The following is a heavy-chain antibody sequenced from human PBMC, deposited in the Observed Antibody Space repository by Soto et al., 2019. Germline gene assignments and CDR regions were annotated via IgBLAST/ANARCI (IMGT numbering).Heavy chain of an antibody. CDR2: ISYDGSNK. Sequence: GGSLRLSCAASGFTFSSYAMHWVRQAPGKXLEWVAVISYDGSNKYYADSVKGRFTISRDNSKNTLYLQMNSLRAEDTAVYYCARDLKLGDLWSGYHTAYYYGMDVWGQGTTVTVSS. CDR3: ARDLKLGDLWSGYHTAYYYGMDV. J-gene: IGHJ6*02. CDR1: GFTFSSYA. D-gene: IGHD3-3*01. V-gene: IGHV3-30-3*01.